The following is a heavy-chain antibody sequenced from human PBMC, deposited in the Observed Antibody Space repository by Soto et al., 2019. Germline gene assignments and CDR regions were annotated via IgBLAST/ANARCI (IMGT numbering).Heavy chain of an antibody. CDR2: IKQDGSEK. J-gene: IGHJ6*02. Sequence: GGSLRLSCEASGLVFSSFWMSWVRQAPGKGLEWVAYIKQDGSEKYYVDSVKGRFTISRDNPKSSLYLQMNNLRAEDTAVYYCARGPKGLEVWGQGXTVTVYS. CDR3: ARGPKGLEV. V-gene: IGHV3-7*01. CDR1: GLVFSSFW.